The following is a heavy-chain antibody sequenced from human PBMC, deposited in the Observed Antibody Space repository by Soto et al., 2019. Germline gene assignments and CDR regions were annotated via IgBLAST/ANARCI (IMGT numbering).Heavy chain of an antibody. CDR2: MYYGGST. J-gene: IGHJ3*01. V-gene: IGHV4-39*01. Sequence: SETLSLTCTVSGASISTNGYYWGWIRQPPGKGLEWIGSMYYGGSTYYNPSLKSRVIMSIDTSKNQFSLKLSSVTAADTAVYHCARHQGYSGVGPFWGQGTMVTVSS. CDR1: GASISTNGYY. D-gene: IGHD1-26*01. CDR3: ARHQGYSGVGPF.